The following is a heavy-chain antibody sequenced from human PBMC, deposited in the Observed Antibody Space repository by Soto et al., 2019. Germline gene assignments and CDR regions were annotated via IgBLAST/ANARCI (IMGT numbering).Heavy chain of an antibody. Sequence: QLQLQESGPGLVKPSETLSVTCSVSGDSIGTLNYYWGWLRQPPGKGPEWLGSIYYSGSTHYNPSRRGRVTISGDTSKNQCSLRLSSGTAADTAVYYCARHPGDTVPTVYATHYCDDWGQGVLVTVSS. D-gene: IGHD2-8*01. V-gene: IGHV4-39*01. J-gene: IGHJ4*02. CDR3: ARHPGDTVPTVYATHYCDD. CDR1: GDSIGTLNYY. CDR2: IYYSGST.